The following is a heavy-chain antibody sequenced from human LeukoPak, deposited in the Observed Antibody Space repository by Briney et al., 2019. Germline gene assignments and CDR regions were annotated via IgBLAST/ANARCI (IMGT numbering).Heavy chain of an antibody. CDR2: ISWNSGSI. V-gene: IGHV3-9*01. D-gene: IGHD3-3*01. CDR1: GFTFDDYA. J-gene: IGHJ4*02. CDR3: AKSRLRFLEWLLSD. Sequence: PGGSLRLPCAASGFTFDDYAMHWVRHAPGKGLEWVSGISWNSGSISYADSVKGRFTISRDNAKNSLYLQMNSLRAEDTALYYCAKSRLRFLEWLLSDWGQGTLVTVSS.